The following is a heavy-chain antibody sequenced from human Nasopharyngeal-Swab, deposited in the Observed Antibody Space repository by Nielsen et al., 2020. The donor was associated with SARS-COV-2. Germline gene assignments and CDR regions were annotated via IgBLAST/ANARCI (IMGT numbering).Heavy chain of an antibody. J-gene: IGHJ4*02. CDR1: GYSFTSYY. CDR3: ARRGFEYNSSPEWDY. CDR2: IDPSDSYT. V-gene: IGHV5-10-1*01. Sequence: GESLKISCKGSGYSFTSYYIIWVRQMPGKGLEWMGRIDPSDSYTNYSPSFQGHVTISADKSISTANLQWSSLKASDTAIYYCARRGFEYNSSPEWDYWGQGTLVTVSS. D-gene: IGHD6-6*01.